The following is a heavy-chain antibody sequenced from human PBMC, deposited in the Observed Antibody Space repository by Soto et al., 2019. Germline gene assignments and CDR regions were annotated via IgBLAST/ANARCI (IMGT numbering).Heavy chain of an antibody. CDR2: ISYDGSNK. J-gene: IGHJ4*02. CDR1: GFTFSSYG. CDR3: ATSYTKKDY. V-gene: IGHV3-30*03. Sequence: QVQLVESGGGVVQPGRSLRLSCAASGFTFSSYGMHWVRQAPGKGLEWVAVISYDGSNKYYADSVKGRFTISRDNSKNTLYLQMNSLRAEDTAVYYCATSYTKKDYWGQGTLVTVSS. D-gene: IGHD1-1*01.